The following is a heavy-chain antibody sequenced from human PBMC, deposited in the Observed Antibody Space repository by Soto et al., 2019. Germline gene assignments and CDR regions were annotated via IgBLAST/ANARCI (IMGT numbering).Heavy chain of an antibody. CDR3: ARDKYCTNGVCYTGVYYYYYGMDV. V-gene: IGHV1-69*01. CDR2: IIPIFGTA. Sequence: QVQLVQSGAEVKKPGSSVKVSCKAFGGTFSSYAISCVRQAPGQGLEWMGGIIPIFGTANYAQKFQGRVTITADESTSTAYMELSSLRSEDTAVYYCARDKYCTNGVCYTGVYYYYYGMDVWGQGTTVTVSS. CDR1: GGTFSSYA. D-gene: IGHD2-8*01. J-gene: IGHJ6*02.